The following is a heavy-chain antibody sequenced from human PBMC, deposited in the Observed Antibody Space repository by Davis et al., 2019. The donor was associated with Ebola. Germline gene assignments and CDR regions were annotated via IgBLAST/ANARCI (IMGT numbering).Heavy chain of an antibody. CDR1: GYTFTSYY. J-gene: IGHJ4*02. V-gene: IGHV1-46*01. CDR2: INPSGGST. Sequence: ASVKVSCKASGYTFTSYYMHWVRQAPGQGLEWMGIINPSGGSTSYAQKFQGRVTMTRDTSTSTVYMELSSLRSEDTAVYYCAASVRAVAGDYWGQGTLVTVYS. CDR3: AASVRAVAGDY. D-gene: IGHD6-19*01.